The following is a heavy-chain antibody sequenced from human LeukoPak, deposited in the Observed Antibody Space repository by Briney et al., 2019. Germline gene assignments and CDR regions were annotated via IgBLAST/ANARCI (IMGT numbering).Heavy chain of an antibody. CDR3: ARDSGRGYSYPFDY. CDR2: ISAYNGNT. CDR1: GYTFTSYY. Sequence: ASVKVSCKASGYTFTSYYMHWVRQAPGQGLEWMGWISAYNGNTNYAQKLQGRVTMTTDTSTSTAYMELRSLRSDDTAVYYCARDSGRGYSYPFDYWGQGTLVTVSS. J-gene: IGHJ4*02. D-gene: IGHD5-18*01. V-gene: IGHV1-18*04.